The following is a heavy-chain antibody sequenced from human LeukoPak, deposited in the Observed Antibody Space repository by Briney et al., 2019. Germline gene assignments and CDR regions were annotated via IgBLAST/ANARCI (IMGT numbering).Heavy chain of an antibody. CDR1: GLTFGDYV. CDR2: IRTKPYGGTT. J-gene: IGHJ6*02. V-gene: IGHV3-49*04. CDR3: SRDRFGVSDRAHMDV. Sequence: GGSLGLSCTASGLTFGDYVLTWVRQAPGKGLEWVGFIRTKPYGGTTEYAASVKGRFTISRDDSKSIAYLQMNSLKIEDTAVYFCSRDRFGVSDRAHMDVWGQGTTVTVSS. D-gene: IGHD3-3*01.